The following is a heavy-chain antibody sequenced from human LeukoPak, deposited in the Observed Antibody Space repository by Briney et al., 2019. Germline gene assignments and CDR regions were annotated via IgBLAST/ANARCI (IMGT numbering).Heavy chain of an antibody. Sequence: ASVKVSCKASGYTFTGYYMHWVRQAPGQGLEWMGWINPNSGNTGYAQKFQGRVTMTRNTSISTAYMELSSLRAEDTAVYYCAKIGANVGFWGQGTLVTVSS. CDR1: GYTFTGYY. CDR2: INPNSGNT. V-gene: IGHV1-8*02. J-gene: IGHJ4*02. CDR3: AKIGANVGF. D-gene: IGHD4/OR15-4a*01.